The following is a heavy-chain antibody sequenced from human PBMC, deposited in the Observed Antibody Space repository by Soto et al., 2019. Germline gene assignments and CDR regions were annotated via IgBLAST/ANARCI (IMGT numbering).Heavy chain of an antibody. J-gene: IGHJ4*02. CDR1: GYTFASYA. V-gene: IGHV1-18*01. CDR3: XXXXXXXDY. Sequence: QVQLVQSGAEVKKPGASVKVSCKASGYTFASYAISWMRQAPGQGLEWMGWISAYNGNINYAQKLQGRVTMTTDTXXXXXXXXXXXXXXXXXXXXXXXXXXXXXDYWGQGTLVTVSS. CDR2: ISAYNGNI.